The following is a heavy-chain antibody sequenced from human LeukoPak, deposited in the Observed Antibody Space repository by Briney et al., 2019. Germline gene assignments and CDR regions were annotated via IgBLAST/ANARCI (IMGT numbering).Heavy chain of an antibody. V-gene: IGHV4-34*01. D-gene: IGHD6-13*01. Sequence: SETLSHTCAVYGGSFSGYYWSWIRQPPGKGLEWIGEINHSGSTNYNPSLKSRVTISVDTSKNQFSLKLSSVTAADTAVYYCARSYSSSWYRRAFDIWGQGTMVTVSS. CDR1: GGSFSGYY. J-gene: IGHJ3*02. CDR2: INHSGST. CDR3: ARSYSSSWYRRAFDI.